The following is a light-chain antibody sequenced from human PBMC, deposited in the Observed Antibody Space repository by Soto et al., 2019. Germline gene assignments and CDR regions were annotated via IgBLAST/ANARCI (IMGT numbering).Light chain of an antibody. CDR1: SSNIGSSY. Sequence: VLTQPPSTSGTPGQRVTISCSGSSSNIGSSYVFWFQHLPGTAPKLLMYNNNQRPSGVPDRVSASKSGTSASLAISGLRSEDEADYYCAAWDDRVSGYVFGTGTKVTVL. CDR3: AAWDDRVSGYV. CDR2: NNN. J-gene: IGLJ1*01. V-gene: IGLV1-47*02.